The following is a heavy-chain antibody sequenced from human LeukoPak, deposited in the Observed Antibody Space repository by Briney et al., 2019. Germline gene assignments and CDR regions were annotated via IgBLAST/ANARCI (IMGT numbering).Heavy chain of an antibody. CDR2: INPNSGGT. CDR1: GYTFTGYY. Sequence: ASVKVSCRASGYTFTGYYMHWVRQAPGQGLEWMGWINPNSGGTNYAQKFQGRVTMTRDTSISTAYMELSRLRSDDTAVYYCARGYCSSTSCYRERDNWFDPWGQGTLVTVSS. V-gene: IGHV1-2*02. J-gene: IGHJ5*02. D-gene: IGHD2-2*01. CDR3: ARGYCSSTSCYRERDNWFDP.